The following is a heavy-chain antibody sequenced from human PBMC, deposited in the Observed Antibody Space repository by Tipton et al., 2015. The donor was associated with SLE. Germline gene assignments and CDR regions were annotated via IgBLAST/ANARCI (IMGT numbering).Heavy chain of an antibody. D-gene: IGHD3-10*01. CDR3: ARQLWFGEFHFDN. V-gene: IGHV4-59*08. Sequence: TLSLTCTVSGGSISSYDWSWIRQPPGKGLEWIGYIYYSGSTNYNPSLKSRVTISVDTSKNQFSLKLSSVTAADTATYYCARQLWFGEFHFDNWGQGTLVTVSS. CDR2: IYYSGST. CDR1: GGSISSYD. J-gene: IGHJ4*02.